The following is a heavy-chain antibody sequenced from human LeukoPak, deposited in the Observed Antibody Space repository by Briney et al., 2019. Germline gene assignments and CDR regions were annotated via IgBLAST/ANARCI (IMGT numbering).Heavy chain of an antibody. CDR1: GGSITSSNYY. CDR2: IDYTGTT. D-gene: IGHD3-16*01. Sequence: SETLSLTCTVSGGSITSSNYYWGWIRQPPGKGLEWIGSIDYTGTTNYNPSLKSRVTISVDTSKYQFSLKLSSVTAADTAVYYCARGLLGVDIWGQGTMVTVSS. J-gene: IGHJ3*02. CDR3: ARGLLGVDI. V-gene: IGHV4-39*07.